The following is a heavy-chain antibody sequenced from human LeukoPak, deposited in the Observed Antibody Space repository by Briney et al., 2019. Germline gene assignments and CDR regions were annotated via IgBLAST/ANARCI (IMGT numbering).Heavy chain of an antibody. CDR3: ARGPTRANSSEY. J-gene: IGHJ4*02. D-gene: IGHD2/OR15-2a*01. Sequence: PGGSLRLSCAASGFTFSSYAMSWVRQAPGKGLEWVAKIKQDGSEKYYVESVKGRFTLSRDNAKNSLYLQMNSLRAEDTAVYYCARGPTRANSSEYWGQGTLVNVSS. V-gene: IGHV3-7*01. CDR2: IKQDGSEK. CDR1: GFTFSSYA.